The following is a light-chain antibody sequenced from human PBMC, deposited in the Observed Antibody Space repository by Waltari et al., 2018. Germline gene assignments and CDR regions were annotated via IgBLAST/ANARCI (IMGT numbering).Light chain of an antibody. CDR3: QQSNSYPQT. CDR2: PAS. CDR1: RGFGGC. V-gene: IGKV1-12*01. J-gene: IGKJ1*01. Sequence: FKMTQPLPPVSASLGDRVTITSRAVRGFGGCLAWYQQKPGKAPKLLIYPASSLESGVPSRFSGSGSGTEFTLTISSLQPDDVATYYCQQSNSYPQTFGQGTKVEI.